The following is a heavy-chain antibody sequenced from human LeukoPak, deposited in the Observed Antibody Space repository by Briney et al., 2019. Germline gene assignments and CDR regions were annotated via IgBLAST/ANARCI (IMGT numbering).Heavy chain of an antibody. CDR2: ISSNSSTT. V-gene: IGHV3-48*01. Sequence: GGSLRLSCVASGFTFSSYSMNWVRQAPGKGLEWISYISSNSSTTFYADSVKGRFTISRDNAKNSLYVQMTSLRAEDTAIYYCARDGLMDVWGTGTTVTVSS. CDR1: GFTFSSYS. CDR3: ARDGLMDV. J-gene: IGHJ6*03.